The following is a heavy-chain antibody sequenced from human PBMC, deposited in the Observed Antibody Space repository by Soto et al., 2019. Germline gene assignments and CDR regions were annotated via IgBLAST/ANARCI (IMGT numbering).Heavy chain of an antibody. CDR2: ISPYNDQT. D-gene: IGHD3-16*01. V-gene: IGHV1-18*01. CDR1: GYTFIRYG. Sequence: QVQLVQSASEVMKPGASVKVSCKASGYTFIRYGITWVRQAPGQRLEWMGWISPYNDQTIYAKKLQGRVTMTADTSTRTGYMRLRSLKSDDTAVYYCAGGGYYDNVWGKLSHYGLDVWGQGTSVTFSS. CDR3: AGGGYYDNVWGKLSHYGLDV. J-gene: IGHJ6*02.